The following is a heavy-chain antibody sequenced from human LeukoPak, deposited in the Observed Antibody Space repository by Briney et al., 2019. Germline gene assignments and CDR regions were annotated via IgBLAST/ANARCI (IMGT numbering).Heavy chain of an antibody. Sequence: GGSLRLSCAASGFTFSSYAMHWVRQAPGKGLEYVSAISSNGDNTYYANSVKGRFTISRDNSKNTLYLQMASLRGEDTAVYYCARDLWFGEIGPWGQGTLVTVSS. CDR2: ISSNGDNT. CDR3: ARDLWFGEIGP. CDR1: GFTFSSYA. D-gene: IGHD3-10*01. J-gene: IGHJ5*02. V-gene: IGHV3-64*01.